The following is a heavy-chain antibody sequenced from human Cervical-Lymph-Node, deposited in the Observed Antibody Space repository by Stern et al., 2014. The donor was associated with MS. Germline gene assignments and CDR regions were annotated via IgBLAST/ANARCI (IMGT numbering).Heavy chain of an antibody. CDR1: GFTFSDAW. CDR3: LGTYLAY. J-gene: IGHJ4*02. V-gene: IGHV3-15*01. Sequence: VQLVQSGGGLVKPGGSLRLSCVAAGFTFSDAWMSWVRQAPGKGLEWVGLIKSKTNGETTDYAAPVKGRFSISRDDSKNTVYLQMNSLKTEDTGIYYCLGTYLAYWGQGTLVAVSS. CDR2: IKSKTNGETT.